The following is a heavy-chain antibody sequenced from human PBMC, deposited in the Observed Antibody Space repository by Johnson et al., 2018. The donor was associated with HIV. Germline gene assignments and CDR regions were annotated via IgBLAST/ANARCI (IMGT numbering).Heavy chain of an antibody. CDR2: ITSNGGST. J-gene: IGHJ3*02. D-gene: IGHD6-6*01. Sequence: VQLVESGGGLVQPGGSLRLSCAASGFTFSNYAMHWVRQAPGKGLEYVSAITSNGGSTYYANSVKGRFIISRDNSKNTLYLQMGSLRAEDTAVYYCARGGQLVAFDIWGQGTMVTVSS. CDR1: GFTFSNYA. V-gene: IGHV3-64*01. CDR3: ARGGQLVAFDI.